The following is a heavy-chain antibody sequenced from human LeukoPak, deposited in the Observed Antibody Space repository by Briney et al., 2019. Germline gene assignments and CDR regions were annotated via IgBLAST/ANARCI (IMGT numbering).Heavy chain of an antibody. CDR2: ISAYNGNT. D-gene: IGHD3-22*01. CDR3: ARDRGSSYYYDSSGPRQPALVYYGMDV. CDR1: GYTFTSYG. J-gene: IGHJ6*02. V-gene: IGHV1-18*01. Sequence: ASVKVSCKASGYTFTSYGISWVRQAPGQGLEWMGWISAYNGNTNYAQKLQGRVTMTTDTSTSTAYMELRSLRSDDTAVYYCARDRGSSYYYDSSGPRQPALVYYGMDVWGQGTTVPVSS.